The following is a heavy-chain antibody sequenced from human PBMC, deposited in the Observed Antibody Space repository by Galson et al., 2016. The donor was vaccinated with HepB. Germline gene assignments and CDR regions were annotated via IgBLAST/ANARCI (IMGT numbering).Heavy chain of an antibody. Sequence: AISGDSVSSNSAAWNWLRQSPSRGLEWLGRTYYESKWYRDYAVSVESRIAINADTSKNQFSLQLNSVTPEDTALYYCARNYYGSGGYYTLFDYWGQGTPVTVSS. V-gene: IGHV6-1*01. CDR3: ARNYYGSGGYYTLFDY. D-gene: IGHD3-10*01. J-gene: IGHJ4*02. CDR1: GDSVSSNSAA. CDR2: TYYESKWYR.